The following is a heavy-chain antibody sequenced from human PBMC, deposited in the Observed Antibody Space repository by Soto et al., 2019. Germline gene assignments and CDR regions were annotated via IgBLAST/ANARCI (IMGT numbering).Heavy chain of an antibody. CDR2: ISGSGGST. CDR3: ADGGYCSGGSCYFGVSLGY. J-gene: IGHJ4*02. D-gene: IGHD2-15*01. V-gene: IGHV3-23*01. Sequence: PGGSLRLSCAASGFTFSSYAMSWVRQAPGKGLEWVSAISGSGGSTYYADSVKGRFTISRDNSKNTLYLQMNSLRAEDTAVYYCADGGYCSGGSCYFGVSLGYWGQGTLVTVSS. CDR1: GFTFSSYA.